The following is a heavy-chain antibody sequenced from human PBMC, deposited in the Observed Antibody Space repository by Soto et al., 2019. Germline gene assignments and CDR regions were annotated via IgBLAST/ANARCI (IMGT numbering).Heavy chain of an antibody. V-gene: IGHV3-23*01. CDR1: GFTFSSYA. CDR2: ISGSGGST. D-gene: IGHD3-10*01. J-gene: IGHJ4*02. CDR3: AKDLRDYYGSGSFFDY. Sequence: EVQLLESGGGLVQPGGSLRLSCAASGFTFSSYAMSWVRQAPGKGLEWVSAISGSGGSTYYADSVKGRFTISRDKSKNTLYLQMNSLRAEDTAVDYCAKDLRDYYGSGSFFDYWGQGTLGTVSS.